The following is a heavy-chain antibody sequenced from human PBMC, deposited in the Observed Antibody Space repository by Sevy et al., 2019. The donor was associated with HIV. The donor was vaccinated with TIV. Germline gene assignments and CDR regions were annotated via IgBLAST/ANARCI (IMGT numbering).Heavy chain of an antibody. V-gene: IGHV3-48*03. J-gene: IGHJ4*02. Sequence: GGSLRLSCAASGFTFSSYEMNWVRQAPGKVLEWVSYISSSGSTIYYADSVKGRFHISRDNAKNSLYLQMNSPRAEDTAVYYCASHSMVRGFDYWGQGTLVTVSS. D-gene: IGHD3-10*01. CDR3: ASHSMVRGFDY. CDR1: GFTFSSYE. CDR2: ISSSGSTI.